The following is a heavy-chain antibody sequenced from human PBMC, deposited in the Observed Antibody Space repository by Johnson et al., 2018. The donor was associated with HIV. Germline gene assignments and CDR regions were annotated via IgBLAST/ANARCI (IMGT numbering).Heavy chain of an antibody. CDR1: GFTFSSYA. Sequence: QVQLVESVGGLVQPGGSLRLSCAASGFTFSSYAMHWVRQAPGTGLEWVAVISYDGSNKYYADSVKGRFTISRDNSKNTLYLQMNSLRAEDTAVYYCARGGSSTSRDAFDIWGQGTMVTVSS. V-gene: IGHV3-30-3*01. CDR2: ISYDGSNK. J-gene: IGHJ3*02. CDR3: ARGGSSTSRDAFDI. D-gene: IGHD2-2*01.